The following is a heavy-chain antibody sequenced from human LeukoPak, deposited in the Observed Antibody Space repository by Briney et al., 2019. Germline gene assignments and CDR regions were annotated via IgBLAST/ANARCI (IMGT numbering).Heavy chain of an antibody. CDR3: AREGSSSGWYYFDY. V-gene: IGHV3-48*04. D-gene: IGHD6-19*01. CDR1: GFTFSSYS. J-gene: IGHJ4*02. CDR2: ITNNIDTI. Sequence: GGSLRLSCAASGFTFSSYSMNWVRQAPGKGLEWLSYITNNIDTIYYADSVKGRFTISRDNAKRSLYLQMNSVRAEDTAVYYCAREGSSSGWYYFDYWGQGTLVTVSS.